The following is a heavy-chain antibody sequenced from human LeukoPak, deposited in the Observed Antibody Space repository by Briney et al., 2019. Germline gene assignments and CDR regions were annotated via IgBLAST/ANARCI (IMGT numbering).Heavy chain of an antibody. J-gene: IGHJ4*02. CDR2: IYSGGDT. Sequence: PGGSLRLSCAASGFTVSGNYMSWVRQAPGKGLEWISLIYSGGDTYYPESVRGRFTISRDNSKNTLYLQMNSLRAEDTAVYYCARGPPACSTNCYGYLDYWGQGTLVTVSS. CDR3: ARGPPACSTNCYGYLDY. V-gene: IGHV3-53*01. D-gene: IGHD2-2*01. CDR1: GFTVSGNY.